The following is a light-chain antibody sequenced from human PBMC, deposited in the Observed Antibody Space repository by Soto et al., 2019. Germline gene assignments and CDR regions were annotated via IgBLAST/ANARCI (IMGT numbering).Light chain of an antibody. J-gene: IGLJ2*01. CDR1: NSDVGGYNY. CDR3: SSYTSSSALNVV. Sequence: QSALTQPASVSGSPGQSITISCTGTNSDVGGYNYVSWYQQYPGKAPKLMIYDVSNRPSGVSNRFSGSKSGNTASLTISGLQAEDEADYYCSSYTSSSALNVVFGGGTQLTVL. V-gene: IGLV2-14*01. CDR2: DVS.